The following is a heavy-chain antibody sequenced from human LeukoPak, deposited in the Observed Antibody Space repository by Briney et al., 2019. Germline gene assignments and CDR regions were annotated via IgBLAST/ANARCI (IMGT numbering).Heavy chain of an antibody. Sequence: GGSLRLSCAGSGFTFSSHWMNWVRQAPGKGLEWVAHINQDGSETYYVDSVKGRFTISRDNAKSSLYLQMHSLRAEDTAVYYCARDSYRALEYWGQGTLVTVSS. CDR1: GFTFSSHW. CDR3: ARDSYRALEY. J-gene: IGHJ4*02. D-gene: IGHD1-14*01. V-gene: IGHV3-7*01. CDR2: INQDGSET.